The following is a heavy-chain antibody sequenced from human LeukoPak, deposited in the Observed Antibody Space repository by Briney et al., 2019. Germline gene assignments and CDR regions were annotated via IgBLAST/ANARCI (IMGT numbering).Heavy chain of an antibody. J-gene: IGHJ5*02. CDR3: ARHPTLFMVRGVIITSWFDP. V-gene: IGHV4-39*01. D-gene: IGHD3-10*01. CDR2: IYYSGTT. CDR1: GGSISSSSYY. Sequence: PSETLSLTCTVSGGSISSSSYYWGWIRQPPGKGLEWIGTIYYSGTTYYNPSLTGRVTISVDASKNQFSLKLSSVTAADTAVYYCARHPTLFMVRGVIITSWFDPWGQGTLVTVSS.